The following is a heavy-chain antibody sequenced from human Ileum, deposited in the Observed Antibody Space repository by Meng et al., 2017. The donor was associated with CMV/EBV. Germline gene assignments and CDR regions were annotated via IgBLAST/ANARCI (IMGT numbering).Heavy chain of an antibody. CDR3: ARGPGGFGDFNFDH. D-gene: IGHD3-16*01. CDR1: GYSITSFY. CDR2: ISHGGST. J-gene: IGHJ4*02. V-gene: IGHV4-4*07. Sequence: EQGPGLLSPSETPALTLTGFGYSITSFYWSWFRQPAGKALGWIGRISHGGSTNYNPSLKSRVTLSVDTSKNQFSMRLTSVTAADTAVYYCARGPGGFGDFNFDHWGQGTLVTVSS.